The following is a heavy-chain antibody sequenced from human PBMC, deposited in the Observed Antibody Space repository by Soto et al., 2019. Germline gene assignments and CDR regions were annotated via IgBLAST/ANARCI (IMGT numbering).Heavy chain of an antibody. CDR2: ISAYNGNT. D-gene: IGHD3-10*01. CDR3: ARSIGYYYGSGSYLWFDP. J-gene: IGHJ5*02. CDR1: GYTFTSYG. V-gene: IGHV1-18*01. Sequence: ASVKVSCKASGYTFTSYGISWVRQAPGQGLEWMGWISAYNGNTNYAQKLQGRVTMTTDTSTSTAYMELRSLRSDDTAVYYCARSIGYYYGSGSYLWFDPWGQGTLVTV.